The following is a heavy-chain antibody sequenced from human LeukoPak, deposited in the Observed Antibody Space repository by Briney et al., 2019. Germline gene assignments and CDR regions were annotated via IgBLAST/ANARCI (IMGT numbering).Heavy chain of an antibody. CDR2: IRSKANSYVT. CDR3: TRHSDKYCSGAGCYVYNFYGMDV. D-gene: IGHD2-15*01. V-gene: IGHV3-73*01. J-gene: IGHJ6*02. Sequence: GGSLRLSCAASGLSFSGSAMPWVRQASGRGLEWLGRIRSKANSYVTAYAASVNGRFIISRDDSRNTAYLQMNSLQTEDTAVYYCTRHSDKYCSGAGCYVYNFYGMDVWGQGTTVTVSS. CDR1: GLSFSGSA.